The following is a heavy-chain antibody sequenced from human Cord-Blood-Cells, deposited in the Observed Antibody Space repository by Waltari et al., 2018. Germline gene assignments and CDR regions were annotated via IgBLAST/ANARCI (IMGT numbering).Heavy chain of an antibody. CDR2: INPIFGPA. CDR3: ARYGDYLYFFYYRIDV. V-gene: IGHV1-69*01. D-gene: IGHD4-17*01. Sequence: QVQLVQSGAEVKKPGSSVKVSCKASGGTFSSYAISWVRQAPGQGLEWMGGINPIFGPANYAQQFQGRVTITADESTSTTYMELSSLRSEDKGVYFCARYGDYLYFFYYRIDVLGQGTTVTVFS. J-gene: IGHJ6*02. CDR1: GGTFSSYA.